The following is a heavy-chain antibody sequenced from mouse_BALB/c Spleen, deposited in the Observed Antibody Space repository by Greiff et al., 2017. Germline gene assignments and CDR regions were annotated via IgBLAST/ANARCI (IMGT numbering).Heavy chain of an antibody. V-gene: IGHV1-7*01. Sequence: QVQLQQSGAELAKPGASVKMSCKASGYTFTSYWMHWVKQRPGQGLEWIGYINPSTGYTESNQKFKDKATLTADKSSSTAYMQLSSLTSEDSAVYYCAIGGAMDYWGQGTSVTDSS. CDR3: AIGGAMDY. J-gene: IGHJ4*01. CDR2: INPSTGYT. CDR1: GYTFTSYW.